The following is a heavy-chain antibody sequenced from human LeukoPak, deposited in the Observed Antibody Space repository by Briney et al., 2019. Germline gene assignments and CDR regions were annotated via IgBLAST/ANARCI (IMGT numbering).Heavy chain of an antibody. J-gene: IGHJ4*02. V-gene: IGHV4-34*01. Sequence: SETLSLTCAVCGGSFSGYYWSWIRQPPGKGLEWIGEINHSGSTNYNPSLKSRVTISVGTSKNQFSLKLSSVTAADTAVYYCARRAGTYYFDYWGQGTLVTVSS. D-gene: IGHD1-1*01. CDR1: GGSFSGYY. CDR2: INHSGST. CDR3: ARRAGTYYFDY.